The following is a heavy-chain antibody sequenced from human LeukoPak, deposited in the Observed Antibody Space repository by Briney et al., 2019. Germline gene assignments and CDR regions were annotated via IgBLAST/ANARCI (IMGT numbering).Heavy chain of an antibody. CDR1: GFTPCSYW. J-gene: IGHJ4*02. Sequence: GGSLRLSCAPSGFTPCSYWMSCVRHAPGKGLEWVANIKQDGSEKYYVDSVKGRFTISRDNAKNSLYLQMNSLRAEDTAVYYCARDYIVVVPAAMPLDYWGQGTLVTVSS. CDR2: IKQDGSEK. V-gene: IGHV3-7*01. CDR3: ARDYIVVVPAAMPLDY. D-gene: IGHD2-2*01.